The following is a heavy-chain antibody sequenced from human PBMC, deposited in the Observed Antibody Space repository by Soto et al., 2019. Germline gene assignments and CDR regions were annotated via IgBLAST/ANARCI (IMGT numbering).Heavy chain of an antibody. J-gene: IGHJ5*02. Sequence: PGGSLRLSCAASGFTFSAYAMSWVRQAPGKGLQWVSGVGGSDTDKHYADSVKGRFTISRDNSKNTLYLQMNSLRAEDTAVYYCAKIVVPAAIDIDWFDPWGQGTLVTVSS. CDR2: VGGSDTDK. D-gene: IGHD2-2*01. CDR1: GFTFSAYA. V-gene: IGHV3-23*05. CDR3: AKIVVPAAIDIDWFDP.